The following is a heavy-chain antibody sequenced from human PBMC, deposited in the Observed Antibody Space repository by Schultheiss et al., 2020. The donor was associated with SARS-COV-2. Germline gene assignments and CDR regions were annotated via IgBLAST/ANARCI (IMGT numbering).Heavy chain of an antibody. CDR2: IYYSGST. J-gene: IGHJ4*02. D-gene: IGHD2-15*01. CDR1: GGSISSYY. CDR3: ARSGLLSGHFDY. V-gene: IGHV4-30-4*01. Sequence: SETLSLTCTVSGGSISSYYWSWIRQPPGKGLEWIGYIYYSGSTYYNPSLKSRVTISVDTSKNQFSLKLSSVTAADTAVYYCARSGLLSGHFDYWGQGTLVTVSS.